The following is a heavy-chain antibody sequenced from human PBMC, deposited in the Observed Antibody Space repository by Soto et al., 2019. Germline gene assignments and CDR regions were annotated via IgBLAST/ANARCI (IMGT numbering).Heavy chain of an antibody. V-gene: IGHV1-69*01. J-gene: IGHJ4*02. CDR3: ARVVVGSRLSLDY. D-gene: IGHD1-26*01. CDR2: ISPIFGTP. Sequence: QVQLVQSGAEVKKPGSSVTVSCKASGGTFSSYTISWVRQAPGQGLEWMAGISPIFGTPIYAQKFQDRVTITAADSTLTAYMEMNRLTSEDTAVYYCARVVVGSRLSLDYWGQGTLVTISS. CDR1: GGTFSSYT.